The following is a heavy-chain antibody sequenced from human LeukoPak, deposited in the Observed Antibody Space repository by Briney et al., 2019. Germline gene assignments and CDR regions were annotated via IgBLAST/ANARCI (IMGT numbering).Heavy chain of an antibody. V-gene: IGHV3-43*02. CDR2: ISGDGGST. CDR3: AKALPLLRYFDWLLFPDY. J-gene: IGHJ4*02. Sequence: LTGGSLRLSCAASGFTFDDYAMHSVRQAPGKGLEWVSLISGDGGSTYYADSVKGRFTISRDNSKNSLYLQMNSLRTEDTALYYCAKALPLLRYFDWLLFPDYWGQGTLVTVSS. D-gene: IGHD3-9*01. CDR1: GFTFDDYA.